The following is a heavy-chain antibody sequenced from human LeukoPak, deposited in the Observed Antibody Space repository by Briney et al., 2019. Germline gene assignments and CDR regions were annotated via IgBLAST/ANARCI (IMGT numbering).Heavy chain of an antibody. D-gene: IGHD6-13*01. CDR1: GFSFSDYV. CDR2: ISANGGGT. Sequence: GGSLRLSCAASGFSFSDYVMTWVRQAPGKGLEWVSSISANGGGTYYADSVKGRFTISRDNSKNTLYLQMNSLRAEDTAVYYCAKGVDSSSWYSFDYWGQGTLVTVSS. J-gene: IGHJ4*02. CDR3: AKGVDSSSWYSFDY. V-gene: IGHV3-23*01.